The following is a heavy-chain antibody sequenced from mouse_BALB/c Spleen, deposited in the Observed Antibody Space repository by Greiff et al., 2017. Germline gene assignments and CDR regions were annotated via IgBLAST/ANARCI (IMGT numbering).Heavy chain of an antibody. CDR2: ISSGSSTI. Sequence: EVQLVESGGGLVQPGGSRKLSCAASGFTFSSFGMHWVRQAPEKGLEWVAYISSGSSTIYYADTVKGRFTISRDNPKNTLFLQMTSLRSEDTAMYYCARNYGNPYWYFDVWGAGTTVTVSS. J-gene: IGHJ1*01. CDR1: GFTFSSFG. V-gene: IGHV5-17*02. D-gene: IGHD2-1*01. CDR3: ARNYGNPYWYFDV.